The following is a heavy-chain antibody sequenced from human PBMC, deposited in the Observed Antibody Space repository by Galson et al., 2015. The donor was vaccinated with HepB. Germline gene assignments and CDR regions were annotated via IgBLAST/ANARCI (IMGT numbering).Heavy chain of an antibody. CDR2: INPSGGST. CDR3: ARDGSISGWYGVFDY. J-gene: IGHJ4*02. CDR1: GYTFTSYY. Sequence: SVKVSCKASGYTFTSYYMHWVRQAPGQGLEWMGIINPSGGSTSYAQKLQGRVTMTRDTSTSTVYMELSSLRSEDTAVYYCARDGSISGWYGVFDYWGQGTLVTVSS. V-gene: IGHV1-46*04. D-gene: IGHD6-19*01.